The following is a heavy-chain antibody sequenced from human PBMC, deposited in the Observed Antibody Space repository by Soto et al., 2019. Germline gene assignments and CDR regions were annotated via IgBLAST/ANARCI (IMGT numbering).Heavy chain of an antibody. CDR1: GFTFSDHF. V-gene: IGHV3-11*06. D-gene: IGHD2-21*01. CDR2: ISTTRNYT. J-gene: IGHJ4*02. Sequence: VGSLRLSCIVSGFTFSDHFMAWVRQAPGKGLEWVSDISTTRNYTKYADSVKGRFSMSRDNARNSVYLQMNRLRADDTAVYYCARVSRDYHLYYFDYWGQGALVTVSS. CDR3: ARVSRDYHLYYFDY.